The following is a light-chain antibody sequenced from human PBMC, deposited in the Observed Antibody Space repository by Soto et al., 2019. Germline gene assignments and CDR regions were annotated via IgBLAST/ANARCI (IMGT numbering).Light chain of an antibody. J-gene: IGLJ2*01. Sequence: QAVVTQEPSLTVSPGGTVTLTCGSNTGAVTTGHYPYWFQQKPGQAPRTLIYDTNNKHPWTPARFSGSLLGGKAALTLSGAQPEDEADYYCLLSYRGVGVFGGGTQRTVL. CDR1: TGAVTTGHY. V-gene: IGLV7-46*01. CDR2: DTN. CDR3: LLSYRGVGV.